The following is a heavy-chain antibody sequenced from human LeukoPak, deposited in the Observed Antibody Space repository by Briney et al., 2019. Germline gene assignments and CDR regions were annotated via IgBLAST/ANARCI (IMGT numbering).Heavy chain of an antibody. CDR2: ISSNGGST. CDR3: VKGIAGGPYYFDY. Sequence: GGSLRVSCSASGFTFSNYAMHWVRQAPGKGLEYVSAISSNGGSTYYADSVKGRFTISRDNSKNTLYLQMSSLRVEDTAVFYCVKGIAGGPYYFDYWGQGTLVTVSS. V-gene: IGHV3-64D*06. D-gene: IGHD6-13*01. CDR1: GFTFSNYA. J-gene: IGHJ4*02.